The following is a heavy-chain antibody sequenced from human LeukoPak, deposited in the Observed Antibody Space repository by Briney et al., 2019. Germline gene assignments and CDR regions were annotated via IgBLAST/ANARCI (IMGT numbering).Heavy chain of an antibody. V-gene: IGHV4-34*01. CDR1: GASSNNFY. CDR3: AAIYGDYSDSDY. D-gene: IGHD4-17*01. CDR2: ITHDGRI. J-gene: IGHJ4*02. Sequence: SETLSLTCAVYGASSNNFYWSWVRQPPGEGLEWIGEITHDGRINYNPSLKSRVTISLGTSQNHFSLKLRSVTAADTAVYYCAAIYGDYSDSDYWDQGSLVTVSS.